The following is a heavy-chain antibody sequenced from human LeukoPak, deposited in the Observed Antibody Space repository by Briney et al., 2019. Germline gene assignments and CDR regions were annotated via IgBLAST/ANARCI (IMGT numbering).Heavy chain of an antibody. CDR3: GREDSDYYYYYMDV. J-gene: IGHJ6*03. Sequence: SETLSLTCTVSGGSISSSSYYWGWIRQPPGKGLEWIGSIYYSESTYYNPSLKSRVTISVDTYKNQFSLKLSSVTAADTAVYYCGREDSDYYYYYMDVWGKGTTVTVSS. CDR2: IYYSEST. D-gene: IGHD3/OR15-3a*01. CDR1: GGSISSSSYY. V-gene: IGHV4-39*07.